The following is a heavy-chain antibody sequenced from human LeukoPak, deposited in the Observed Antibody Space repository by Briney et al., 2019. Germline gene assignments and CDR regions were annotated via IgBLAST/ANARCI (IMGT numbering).Heavy chain of an antibody. CDR1: GFTFSDYY. D-gene: IGHD4/OR15-4a*01. Sequence: GGSLRLSCAASGFTFSDYYMSWIRQAPGKGLEWVSYISSGGDTTYYADSVTGRFTISRDNAKYSLYLQMNSLRAEDTAIYYCATYDYGADYFDYWGQGTLVTVST. J-gene: IGHJ4*02. CDR3: ATYDYGADYFDY. V-gene: IGHV3-11*01. CDR2: ISSGGDTT.